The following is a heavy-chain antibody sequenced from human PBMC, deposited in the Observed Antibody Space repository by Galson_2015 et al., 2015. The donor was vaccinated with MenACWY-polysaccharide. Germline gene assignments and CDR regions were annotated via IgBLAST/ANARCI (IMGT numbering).Heavy chain of an antibody. D-gene: IGHD1-1*01. CDR2: ISYDGSNK. Sequence: SLRLSCAASGFTFSSYAMHWVRQAPGKGLEWVAVISYDGSNKYYADSVKGRFTISRDNSKNTLYLQMNSLRVEDTAVYYCARDPPGYWGPGTLVTLSS. CDR1: GFTFSSYA. CDR3: ARDPPGY. V-gene: IGHV3-30-3*01. J-gene: IGHJ4*01.